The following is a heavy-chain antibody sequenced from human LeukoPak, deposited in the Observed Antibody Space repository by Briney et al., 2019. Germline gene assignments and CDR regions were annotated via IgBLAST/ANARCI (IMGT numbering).Heavy chain of an antibody. CDR3: AKAPVTTCRGAFCYPFDY. V-gene: IGHV3-23*01. J-gene: IGHJ4*02. CDR1: GFTYDEYG. Sequence: PGGSLRLSCAASGFTYDEYGMTWVRQAPGKGLEWVSAISDTGNTYHADSVKGRFTISRDSSKNTLFLQMNRLRPEDAAVYYCAKAPVTTCRGAFCYPFDYWGLGTLVTVSS. D-gene: IGHD2-15*01. CDR2: ISDTGNT.